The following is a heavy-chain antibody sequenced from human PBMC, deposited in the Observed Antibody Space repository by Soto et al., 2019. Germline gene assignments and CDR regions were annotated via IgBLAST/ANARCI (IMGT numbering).Heavy chain of an antibody. V-gene: IGHV1-2*02. J-gene: IGHJ4*02. CDR1: GYTFTGYY. Sequence: QVQLVQSGAEVKKPGASVKVSCKASGYTFTGYYMHWVRQAPGQGLEWMGWINPNSGGTNYAQKFQGRVTMTRDTSISTAYMELSRLRSDDTAVYYCARDGVLRDYYGSGSPDYWGQGTLVTVSS. D-gene: IGHD3-10*01. CDR3: ARDGVLRDYYGSGSPDY. CDR2: INPNSGGT.